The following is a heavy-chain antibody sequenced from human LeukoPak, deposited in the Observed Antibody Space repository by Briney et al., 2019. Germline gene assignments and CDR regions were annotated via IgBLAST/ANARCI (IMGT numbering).Heavy chain of an antibody. J-gene: IGHJ1*01. CDR3: AKFSPYGGNSY. Sequence: GGSLRLSCAASGFTFRNYLMNWVRQAPGKGLEWVSFISSTGGTIYYADSVKGRFTVSRDNGENSLFLQMNSLRVEDTALYYCAKFSPYGGNSYWGQGTLVTVSS. D-gene: IGHD4-23*01. V-gene: IGHV3-48*01. CDR1: GFTFRNYL. CDR2: ISSTGGTI.